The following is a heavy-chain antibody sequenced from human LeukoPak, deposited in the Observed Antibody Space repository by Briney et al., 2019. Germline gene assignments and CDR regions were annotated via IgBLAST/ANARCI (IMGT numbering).Heavy chain of an antibody. J-gene: IGHJ4*01. V-gene: IGHV4-34*01. CDR3: ARGIYNSSWYGFDY. CDR1: GGSFSGYY. Sequence: PSETLSLTCAVYGGSFSGYYWSWIRQPPGKGLEWIGEINHSGSTNYNPSLKSRVTISVDTSKNQFSLKATSVTAADTAVYYCARGIYNSSWYGFDYWGHGTLVTVSS. CDR2: INHSGST. D-gene: IGHD6-13*01.